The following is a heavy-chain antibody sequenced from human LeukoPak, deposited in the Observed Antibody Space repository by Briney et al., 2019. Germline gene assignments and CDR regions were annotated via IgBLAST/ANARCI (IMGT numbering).Heavy chain of an antibody. D-gene: IGHD3-10*01. J-gene: IGHJ4*02. CDR2: IWYDGSNK. Sequence: PGGSLRLSCAASGFTFSSYAMSWVRQAPGKGLEWVAVIWYDGSNKYYADSVEGRFTISRDNSKNTLYLQMNSLRAEDTAVYYCARDYYGSGSSFDYWGQGTLVTVSS. CDR1: GFTFSSYA. CDR3: ARDYYGSGSSFDY. V-gene: IGHV3-33*08.